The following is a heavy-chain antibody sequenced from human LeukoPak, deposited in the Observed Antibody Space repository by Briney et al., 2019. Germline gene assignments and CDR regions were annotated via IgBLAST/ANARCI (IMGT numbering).Heavy chain of an antibody. CDR1: RFTFSSYG. Sequence: QSGGSLRLSCAASRFTFSSYGMNWVRQAPGKGLEWVAVISYDGSNKYYADSVKGRFTISRDNSKNTLYLQMNSLRAEDTAVYYCARRSGHLRWFDPWGQGIVVTVSS. CDR2: ISYDGSNK. J-gene: IGHJ5*02. V-gene: IGHV3-30*03. D-gene: IGHD7-27*01. CDR3: ARRSGHLRWFDP.